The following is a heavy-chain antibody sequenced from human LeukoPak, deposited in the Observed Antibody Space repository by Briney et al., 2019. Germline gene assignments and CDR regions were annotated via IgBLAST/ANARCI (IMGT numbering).Heavy chain of an antibody. Sequence: GGSLRLSCAASGFIFSDYYMNWIRQAPGKGLEWVSHISRSGSTIHYADSVKGRFTISRDNVKNLLYLQMSSLRAEDTAVYYCARDWHCRGGTCSDLDYYYGLDVWGQGTTVTVSS. CDR3: ARDWHCRGGTCSDLDYYYGLDV. J-gene: IGHJ6*02. CDR1: GFIFSDYY. CDR2: ISRSGSTI. V-gene: IGHV3-11*01. D-gene: IGHD2-15*01.